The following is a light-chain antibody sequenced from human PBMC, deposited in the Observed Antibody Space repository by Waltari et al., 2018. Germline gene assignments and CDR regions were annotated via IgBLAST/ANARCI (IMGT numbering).Light chain of an antibody. CDR2: VNSDGSH. CDR1: SGHSSHV. CDR3: QTGGHGTWV. Sequence: QLILTQSPSASASLGASVKLTCTLSSGHSSHVIAWLQQQPEKGPRFLMKVNSDGSHRKGDEMPDRFSGSRSGAERYLSIASLQSEDEADSFCQTGGHGTWVFGGGTKLTVL. V-gene: IGLV4-69*01. J-gene: IGLJ3*02.